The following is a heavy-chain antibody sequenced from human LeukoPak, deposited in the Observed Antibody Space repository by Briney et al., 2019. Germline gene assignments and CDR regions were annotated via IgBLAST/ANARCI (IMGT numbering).Heavy chain of an antibody. J-gene: IGHJ4*02. D-gene: IGHD6-6*01. CDR1: GFTFNFYT. Sequence: PGGSLRLSCAASGFTFNFYTMNWVRQAPGKGLEWVSSISSSSNVIYYADLVKGRFTISRDNAKNSLYLQMNNLTAVDTAVYYCARNYRSSSFHFDYWGQGSLVTVSS. CDR3: ARNYRSSSFHFDY. CDR2: ISSSSNVI. V-gene: IGHV3-21*01.